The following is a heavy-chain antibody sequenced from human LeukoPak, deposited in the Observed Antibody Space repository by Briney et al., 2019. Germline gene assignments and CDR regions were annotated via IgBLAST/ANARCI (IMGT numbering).Heavy chain of an antibody. Sequence: GGSLTLSCAASGFTLSSYWMSWVRQAPGKGLEWVANVKQDGSEKNYVDSVKGRFTISGDNAKNSVYLQMNSLRGEDTAVYYCARMQLWGPHWGQGTLVTVSS. J-gene: IGHJ4*02. D-gene: IGHD3-16*01. CDR2: VKQDGSEK. CDR3: ARMQLWGPH. CDR1: GFTLSSYW. V-gene: IGHV3-7*01.